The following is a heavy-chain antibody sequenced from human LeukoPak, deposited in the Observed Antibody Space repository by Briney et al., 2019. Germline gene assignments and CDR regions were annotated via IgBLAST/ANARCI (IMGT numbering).Heavy chain of an antibody. CDR2: VTWNSGNV. Sequence: PGGSLRLSCAASGFTFDDYAMHWVRQAPGKGLEWVSGVTWNSGNVAQAYSVKGRLTISRDNAKNSLHLQMDSLRPEDTALYYCAKSRGYHGSGREPFDYWGQGTLVTVSS. V-gene: IGHV3-9*01. J-gene: IGHJ4*02. CDR3: AKSRGYHGSGREPFDY. D-gene: IGHD3-10*01. CDR1: GFTFDDYA.